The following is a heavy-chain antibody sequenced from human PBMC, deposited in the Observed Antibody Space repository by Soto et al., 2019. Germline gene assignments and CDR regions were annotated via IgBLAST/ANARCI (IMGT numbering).Heavy chain of an antibody. D-gene: IGHD2-8*01. CDR2: IGTAGDA. Sequence: GGSLRLSCAASGFTFSSYDMHWVRQVTGKGLEWVSAIGTAGDAYYPNSVKGRFTISRENAKNSLYLQMNSLRAGDTAVYYCARALIPRVLHYCGPGPLVTVSS. V-gene: IGHV3-13*04. J-gene: IGHJ4*02. CDR3: ARALIPRVLHY. CDR1: GFTFSSYD.